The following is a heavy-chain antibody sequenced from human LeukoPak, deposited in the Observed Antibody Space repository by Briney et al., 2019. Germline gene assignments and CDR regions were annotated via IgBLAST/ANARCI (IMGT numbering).Heavy chain of an antibody. J-gene: IGHJ3*02. CDR3: ARTTNRFDAFDI. Sequence: PSETLSLTCTVSGGSISSGSFYWSWIRQPAGKGLEWIGRIYTSGSTNYNPSLKSRVTISVDTSKNQFSLKLSSVTAADTAVYYCARTTNRFDAFDIWGQGTMVTVSS. CDR2: IYTSGST. V-gene: IGHV4-61*02. CDR1: GGSISSGSFY. D-gene: IGHD1-14*01.